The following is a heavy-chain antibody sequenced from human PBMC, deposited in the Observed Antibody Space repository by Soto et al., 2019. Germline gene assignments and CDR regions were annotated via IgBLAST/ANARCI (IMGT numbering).Heavy chain of an antibody. CDR2: INAGNGNT. Sequence: ASVKVSCKASGYTFTSYAMHWVRQAPGQRLEWMGWINAGNGNTKYSQKFQGRVTITRDNSKNTLYLQMNSLSADDTAVYYCTRADLTVTLSVFDPWGQGTLVTVSS. J-gene: IGHJ5*02. CDR3: TRADLTVTLSVFDP. D-gene: IGHD4-17*01. V-gene: IGHV1-3*01. CDR1: GYTFTSYA.